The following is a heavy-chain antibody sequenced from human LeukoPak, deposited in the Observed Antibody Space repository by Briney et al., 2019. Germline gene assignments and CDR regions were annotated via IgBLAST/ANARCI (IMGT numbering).Heavy chain of an antibody. CDR2: IYYSGST. J-gene: IGHJ4*02. CDR3: ARHLGRLSSFFID. Sequence: SETLSLTCTVSGGSISSSSYYWGWIRQPPGKGLEWIGSIYYSGSTYYNPSLKSRVTIPVDTSKNQFSLKLSSVTAADTAVYYCARHLGRLSSFFIDWGQGTLVTVSS. D-gene: IGHD3-3*02. V-gene: IGHV4-39*01. CDR1: GGSISSSSYY.